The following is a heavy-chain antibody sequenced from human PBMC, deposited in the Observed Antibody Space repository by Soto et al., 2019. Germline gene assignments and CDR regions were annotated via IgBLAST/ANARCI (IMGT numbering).Heavy chain of an antibody. D-gene: IGHD3-16*01. V-gene: IGHV3-21*01. Sequence: PGGSLRLSCLASGFSFNSFNMNWIRRAPGGGLEWVASISVSGDNIYYGDSVQGRFTISGDNSKRSVFLDLSSLRVEDTAVYYCARDLGLLKSLFDYWGQGTLVTVSS. CDR2: ISVSGDNI. J-gene: IGHJ4*02. CDR3: ARDLGLLKSLFDY. CDR1: GFSFNSFN.